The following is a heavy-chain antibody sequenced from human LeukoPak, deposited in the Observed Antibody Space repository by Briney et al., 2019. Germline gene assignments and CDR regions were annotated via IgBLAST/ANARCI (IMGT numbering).Heavy chain of an antibody. CDR2: IIPIFGTA. CDR1: GGTFSSYA. J-gene: IGHJ6*03. V-gene: IGHV1-69*05. CDR3: ARGATVTTLRVYYYYMDV. D-gene: IGHD4-17*01. Sequence: SVTVSCKASGGTFSSYAISWVRQAPGQGLEWMGGIIPIFGTANYAQKFQGRVTITTDESTSTAYMELSSLRSEDTAVYYCARGATVTTLRVYYYYMDVWGKGTTVTVSS.